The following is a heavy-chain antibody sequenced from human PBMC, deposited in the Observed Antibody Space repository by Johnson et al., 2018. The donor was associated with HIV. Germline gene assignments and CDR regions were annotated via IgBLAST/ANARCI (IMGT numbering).Heavy chain of an antibody. D-gene: IGHD1-26*01. CDR1: GFTVSSNY. J-gene: IGHJ3*02. Sequence: VQLVESGGGLIQPGGSLRLSCAASGFTVSSNYMSWVRQAPGKGLEWVSVIYSCGSTYYADSVKGRFTISRDNSKKTLYLQMGRLRAEDMALSYWARGHSGGYFYDAFDIWGQGTIVTVSS. CDR3: ARGHSGGYFYDAFDI. V-gene: IGHV3-66*03. CDR2: IYSCGST.